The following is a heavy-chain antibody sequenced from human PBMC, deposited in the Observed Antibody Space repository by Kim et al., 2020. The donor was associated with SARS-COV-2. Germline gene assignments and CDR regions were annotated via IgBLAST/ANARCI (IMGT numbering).Heavy chain of an antibody. J-gene: IGHJ5*02. CDR2: T. CDR3: VKVRTYSYDL. V-gene: IGHV3-64D*06. Sequence: TYYGDSVQGRFTVSRDNARNTQHLQMRSVSAEDTTIYYCVKVRTYSYDLWGQGTLVIVSS. D-gene: IGHD2-21*01.